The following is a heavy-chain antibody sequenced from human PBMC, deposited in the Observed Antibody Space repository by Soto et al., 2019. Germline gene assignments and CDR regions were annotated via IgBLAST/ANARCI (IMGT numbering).Heavy chain of an antibody. CDR3: ARDGGVLTAAGNHFDY. V-gene: IGHV3-33*01. CDR1: GFTFSSYG. CDR2: IWYDGSNK. J-gene: IGHJ4*02. D-gene: IGHD6-13*01. Sequence: GGSLSLSCAASGFTFSSYGMHWVRQAPGKGLEWVAVIWYDGSNKYYADSVKGRFTISRDNSKNTLYLQMNSLRAEDTAVYYCARDGGVLTAAGNHFDYWGQGTLVTVSS.